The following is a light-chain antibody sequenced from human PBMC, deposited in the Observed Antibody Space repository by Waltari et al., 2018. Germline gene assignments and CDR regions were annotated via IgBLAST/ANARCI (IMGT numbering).Light chain of an antibody. CDR2: WAS. V-gene: IGKV4-1*01. CDR1: KSVLYSSNNKNY. CDR3: QQYSSIPIT. J-gene: IGKJ5*01. Sequence: DIVMTQSPDSLAVSLGERATINCQSSKSVLYSSNNKNYLAWYQQKPGQPPKLLIYWASTRESGVPDRFSGSGSGTDFTLTISSLQAEDVAVYYCQQYSSIPITFGQGTRLEIK.